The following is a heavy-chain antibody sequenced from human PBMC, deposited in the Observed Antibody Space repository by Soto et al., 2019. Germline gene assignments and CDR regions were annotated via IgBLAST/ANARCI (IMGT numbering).Heavy chain of an antibody. CDR2: ISYSGDNT. V-gene: IGHV3-23*01. J-gene: IGHJ4*02. D-gene: IGHD2-2*01. CDR1: GFTFSNYA. Sequence: EVQLLESGGGLVQPGGSLRLSCAASGFTFSNYAMSWVRQAPGKGLEWVSAISYSGDNTYYADSVKGRFTISRDNPKSTLYLQMNSLRAEDTAVYYCAKRSDIVAVPAATPFDYWGQGILVTVSS. CDR3: AKRSDIVAVPAATPFDY.